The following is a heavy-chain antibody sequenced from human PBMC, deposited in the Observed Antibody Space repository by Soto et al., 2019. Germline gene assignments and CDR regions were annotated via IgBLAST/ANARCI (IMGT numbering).Heavy chain of an antibody. CDR1: GFPFSDHY. V-gene: IGHV3-72*01. J-gene: IGHJ3*02. CDR2: TRNKANSYTT. Sequence: SPRLFRAASGFPFSDHYMDWVRQAPGKGLEWVGRTRNKANSYTTEYAASVKGRFTISRDDSKNSLYLQMNSLKTEDTAVYYCARGHGVIADRAFDIWGQGTMVTVSS. D-gene: IGHD2-21*01. CDR3: ARGHGVIADRAFDI.